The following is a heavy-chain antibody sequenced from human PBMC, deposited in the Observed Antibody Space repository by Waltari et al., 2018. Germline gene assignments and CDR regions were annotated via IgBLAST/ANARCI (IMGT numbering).Heavy chain of an antibody. CDR2: IIPILGIA. CDR1: GGTFSSYA. CDR3: ARTEIAVAGPRVAFDI. D-gene: IGHD6-19*01. Sequence: QVQLVQSGAEVKKPGSSVKVSCKASGGTFSSYAISWVRQAPGQGLEWMGGIIPILGIANYAQKFQGRVTITADESTSTAYMELSRLRSDDTAVYYCARTEIAVAGPRVAFDIWGQGTMVTVSS. J-gene: IGHJ3*02. V-gene: IGHV1-69*04.